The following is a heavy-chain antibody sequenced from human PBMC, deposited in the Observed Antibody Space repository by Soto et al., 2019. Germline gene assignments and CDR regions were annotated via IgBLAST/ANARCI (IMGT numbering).Heavy chain of an antibody. D-gene: IGHD3-10*01. CDR2: ISAYNGNT. V-gene: IGHV1-18*01. CDR1: GYTFTSYG. J-gene: IGHJ4*02. CDR3: ARDILHSMVRGVAYFDY. Sequence: QVQLVQSGAEVKKPGASVKVSCKASGYTFTSYGISWVRQAPGQGLEWMGWISAYNGNTNYAQKLQGTVTMTTDTSTSTAYMELRSLRSDDTAVYYCARDILHSMVRGVAYFDYWGQGTLVTVSS.